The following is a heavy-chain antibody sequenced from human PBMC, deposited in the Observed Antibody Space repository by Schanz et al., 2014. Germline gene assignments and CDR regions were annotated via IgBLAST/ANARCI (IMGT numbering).Heavy chain of an antibody. V-gene: IGHV3-11*01. CDR1: GFIFNDYY. J-gene: IGHJ1*01. D-gene: IGHD6-13*01. CDR2: ISRDGTTS. Sequence: QVQLVESGGGLVKPGGSLRLSCAASGFIFNDYYMNWIRQAPGKGLEWLSYISRDGTTSYYADSVKGRFTISRDNAKNSLYLEMTSLRGEDTAVYYCAGATYSSSWYGGSEYFQHWGQGTLVTVSS. CDR3: AGATYSSSWYGGSEYFQH.